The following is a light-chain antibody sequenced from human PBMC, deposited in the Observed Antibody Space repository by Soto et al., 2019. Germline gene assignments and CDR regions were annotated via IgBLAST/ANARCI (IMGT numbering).Light chain of an antibody. CDR2: GAS. Sequence: EIVLTQSPGTLSLSPGERATLSCRASQSVSSSYLAWYQQKPGQAPSLLIYGASSGATGIPDRFSGSGSGTDFTLTISRLEPEDFALYYCQQYATSPLTFGGGTKVEI. V-gene: IGKV3-20*01. CDR3: QQYATSPLT. CDR1: QSVSSSY. J-gene: IGKJ4*01.